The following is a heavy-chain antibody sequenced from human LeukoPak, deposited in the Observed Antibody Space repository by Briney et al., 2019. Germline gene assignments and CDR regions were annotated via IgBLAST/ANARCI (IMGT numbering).Heavy chain of an antibody. V-gene: IGHV3-48*01. Sequence: PGGSLRLSCAASGFTFSSYSMNWVRQAPGKGLEWVSYISSSSSTIYYADSVKGRCTISRDNAKNSLYLQMNSLRAEDTAVYYCARDGPGGIVGATVDYWGQGTLVTVSS. CDR3: ARDGPGGIVGATVDY. J-gene: IGHJ4*02. CDR1: GFTFSSYS. D-gene: IGHD1-26*01. CDR2: ISSSSSTI.